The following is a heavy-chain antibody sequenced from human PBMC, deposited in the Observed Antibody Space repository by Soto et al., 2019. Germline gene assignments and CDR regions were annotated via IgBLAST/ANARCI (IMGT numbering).Heavy chain of an antibody. CDR3: AGVRSPYYGMDV. Sequence: QVQLVQSGAEVKKPGASVKVSCKASGYTFTGYYMHWVRQAPGQGLEWMGWINPNSGGTNYAQKFQGRVTMTRDTSISAAYMELSRMSSDDTAVYYSAGVRSPYYGMDVWGQGTTVTVSS. V-gene: IGHV1-2*02. J-gene: IGHJ6*02. CDR2: INPNSGGT. CDR1: GYTFTGYY.